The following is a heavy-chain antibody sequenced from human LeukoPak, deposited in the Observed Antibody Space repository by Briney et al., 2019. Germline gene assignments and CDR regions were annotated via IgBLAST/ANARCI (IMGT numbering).Heavy chain of an antibody. V-gene: IGHV4-30-2*01. Sequence: SQTLSLTCAVSGGSISSGGYSWSRIRQPPGKGLVWIGYIYESGSTYYNPSLKSRVTISIDRSKNQFSMKLSSVTAADTAVYYCARDRSPSMIVPGYWGQGTLVTVSA. D-gene: IGHD2-2*01. CDR1: GGSISSGGYS. CDR2: IYESGST. CDR3: ARDRSPSMIVPGY. J-gene: IGHJ4*02.